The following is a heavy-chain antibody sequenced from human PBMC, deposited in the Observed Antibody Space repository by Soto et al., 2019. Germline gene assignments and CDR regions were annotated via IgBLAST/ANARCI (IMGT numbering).Heavy chain of an antibody. J-gene: IGHJ6*02. Sequence: AASVKVSCKASGGTFSSYAISWVRQAPGQGLEWMGGIIPIFGTANYAQKFQGRVTITADKSTSTAYMELSSLRSEDTAVYYCARVGYYDSSGYSSLNPWYYYYGMDVWGQGTTVTVSS. CDR3: ARVGYYDSSGYSSLNPWYYYYGMDV. D-gene: IGHD3-22*01. V-gene: IGHV1-69*06. CDR2: IIPIFGTA. CDR1: GGTFSSYA.